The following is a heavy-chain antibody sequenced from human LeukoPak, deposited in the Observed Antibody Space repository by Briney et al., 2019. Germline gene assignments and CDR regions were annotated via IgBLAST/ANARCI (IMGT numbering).Heavy chain of an antibody. CDR1: GFSFSRQA. J-gene: IGHJ3*02. V-gene: IGHV3-64*04. Sequence: PGGSLRLSCSASGFSFSRQALHWVRQAPGKGLEYVSAISSNGGSTHYADSVKGRFTISRDNAKNSLYLQMNSLGAEDTAVYYCARGLAGMIAFDIWGQGTMVTVSS. CDR2: ISSNGGST. CDR3: ARGLAGMIAFDI. D-gene: IGHD6-19*01.